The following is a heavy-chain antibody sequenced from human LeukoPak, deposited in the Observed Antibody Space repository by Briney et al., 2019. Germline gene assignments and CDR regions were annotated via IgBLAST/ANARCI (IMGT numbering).Heavy chain of an antibody. CDR3: AKEAPVVVTAIPDD. D-gene: IGHD2-21*02. Sequence: SGGSLRLSCAASGFTFSSYWMSWVRQAPGKGLEWVAFISYDGSNKYYADSVKGRFTISRDNSKNTLYLQMNGLRAEDTAVYYCAKEAPVVVTAIPDDWGQGTPVTVSS. J-gene: IGHJ4*02. CDR2: ISYDGSNK. V-gene: IGHV3-30*18. CDR1: GFTFSSYW.